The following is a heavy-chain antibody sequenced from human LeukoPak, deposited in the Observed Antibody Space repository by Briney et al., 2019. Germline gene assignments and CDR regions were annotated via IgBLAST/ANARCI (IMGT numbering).Heavy chain of an antibody. CDR3: AREGYYDSSGYYIGH. D-gene: IGHD3-22*01. Sequence: SETLSLTCTVSGGSISSSSYYWGWIRQPPGKGLKWIGSIYYSGSTYYNPSLKSRVTISVDTSKNQISLKLSSVTAADTAVYYCAREGYYDSSGYYIGHWGQGTLVTVSS. J-gene: IGHJ1*01. CDR1: GGSISSSSYY. V-gene: IGHV4-39*07. CDR2: IYYSGST.